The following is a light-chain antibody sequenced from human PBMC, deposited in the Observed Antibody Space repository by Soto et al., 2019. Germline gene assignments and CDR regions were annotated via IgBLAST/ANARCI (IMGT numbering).Light chain of an antibody. Sequence: AMQMTQSPSSLSASAGDRVTITRRASQDIGTYLVWYQQKPGKAPNLLIYSASTLHSGGPSRFSGSGAGTVFTLTISSLQSEDSATYYCQQYFKLRTFGQGTKVEVK. CDR2: SAS. CDR1: QDIGTY. V-gene: IGKV1-8*01. CDR3: QQYFKLRT. J-gene: IGKJ1*01.